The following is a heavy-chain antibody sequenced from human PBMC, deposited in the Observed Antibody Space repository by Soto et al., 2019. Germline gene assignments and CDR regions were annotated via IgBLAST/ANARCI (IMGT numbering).Heavy chain of an antibody. Sequence: PGGSLRLSCVASRFTFSDYYMNWIRQAPGKGLEWISYISNSVTTKYYADSVKGRFTISRDNAKNSLYLQMNSLRAEDTAVYYCARDPGTAKPHYYYYGMDVWGQGTRVTVSS. J-gene: IGHJ6*02. CDR3: ARDPGTAKPHYYYYGMDV. CDR2: ISNSVTTK. D-gene: IGHD5-18*01. CDR1: RFTFSDYY. V-gene: IGHV3-11*01.